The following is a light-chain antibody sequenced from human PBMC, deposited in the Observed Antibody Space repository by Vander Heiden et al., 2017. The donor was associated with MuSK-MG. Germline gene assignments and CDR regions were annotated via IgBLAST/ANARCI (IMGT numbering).Light chain of an antibody. V-gene: IGKV1-27*01. Sequence: DIQMTQSPSSLSASVGDRVTITCRASQCISNYLAWYQQKPGKVPKVLIYAASTLQTGVPSRFSGSGSGTDFTLTISSLQPEDVATYFCQKYNSAPLTFGGGTKVEIK. CDR1: QCISNY. J-gene: IGKJ4*01. CDR2: AAS. CDR3: QKYNSAPLT.